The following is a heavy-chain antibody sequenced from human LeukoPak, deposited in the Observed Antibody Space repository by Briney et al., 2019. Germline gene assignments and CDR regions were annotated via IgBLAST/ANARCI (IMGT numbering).Heavy chain of an antibody. D-gene: IGHD4-17*01. J-gene: IGHJ4*02. CDR3: VSRRGDGDYRPDY. CDR1: GGSITSSKYY. CDR2: IHYTGIT. Sequence: SETLSLTCTVSGGSITSSKYYWGWIRRPPGEGLEWIGSIHYTGITYYNPSLKTRVTISVDTSKNQFSLTLSSVTAADTSVYYCVSRRGDGDYRPDYWGQGTLVTVSS. V-gene: IGHV4-39*01.